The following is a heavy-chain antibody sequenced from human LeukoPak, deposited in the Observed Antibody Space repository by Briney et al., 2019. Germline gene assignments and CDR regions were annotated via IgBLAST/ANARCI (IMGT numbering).Heavy chain of an antibody. CDR1: GFSFNTYS. CDR2: ISSSSSHI. D-gene: IGHD6-19*01. J-gene: IGHJ4*02. V-gene: IGHV3-21*01. Sequence: GGSLRLSCAASGFSFNTYSMNWVRQAPGKGLEWVSSISSSSSHIYYADSVKGRFTISRDNAKNSLYLQMNSLRAEDTAVYYCARGETVAVYYFDYWGQGALVTVSS. CDR3: ARGETVAVYYFDY.